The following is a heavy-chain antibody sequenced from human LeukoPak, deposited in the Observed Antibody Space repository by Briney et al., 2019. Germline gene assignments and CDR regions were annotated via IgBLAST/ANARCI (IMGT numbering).Heavy chain of an antibody. CDR3: AKDLRVIVVTYYMDV. V-gene: IGHV3-23*01. J-gene: IGHJ6*03. D-gene: IGHD2-2*01. CDR2: ISGNGGST. CDR1: GFTFNSYA. Sequence: GGSLRLSCAASGFTFNSYAMTWVRQAPGKGLEWVSSISGNGGSTYYTDSVKGRFTISRDNSKDTLYLQMSSLSAEDTAAYYCAKDLRVIVVTYYMDVWGKGTTVTVSS.